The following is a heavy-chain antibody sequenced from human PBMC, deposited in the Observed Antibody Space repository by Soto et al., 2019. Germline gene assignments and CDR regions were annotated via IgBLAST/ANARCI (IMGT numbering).Heavy chain of an antibody. Sequence: QVHLQQWGAGLLKPSETLSLTCAVYGGSFTGYYWSWIRQPPGKGLEWIGEINHRGSTNYNPSLRSPVTISVDTSKNQFSLKLNYVTAADTAVYYCATSYFDFWSGYYRVYYFDYWGQGTLVTVVS. V-gene: IGHV4-34*01. CDR1: GGSFTGYY. J-gene: IGHJ4*02. CDR3: ATSYFDFWSGYYRVYYFDY. CDR2: INHRGST. D-gene: IGHD3-3*01.